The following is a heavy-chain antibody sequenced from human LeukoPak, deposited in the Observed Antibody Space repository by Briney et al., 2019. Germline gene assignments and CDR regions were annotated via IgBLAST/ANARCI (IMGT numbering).Heavy chain of an antibody. J-gene: IGHJ4*02. Sequence: SGGSLRLSCAASGFTFSGSAMHWVRQASGKGLEWVGRIRSKANSYATAYAASVKGRFTISRDDSKNTAYLQMNSLKTEDTAVYYCTGRSYYYDSSGYPYYFDYWGQGTLVTVSS. D-gene: IGHD3-22*01. CDR2: IRSKANSYAT. CDR1: GFTFSGSA. CDR3: TGRSYYYDSSGYPYYFDY. V-gene: IGHV3-73*01.